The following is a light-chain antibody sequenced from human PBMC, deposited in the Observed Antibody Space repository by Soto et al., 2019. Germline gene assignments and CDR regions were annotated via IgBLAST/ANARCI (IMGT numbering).Light chain of an antibody. J-gene: IGKJ3*01. V-gene: IGKV2D-29*01. CDR1: QSLLHTDGKTY. CDR2: EVS. CDR3: LQTLQPIFS. Sequence: DIVMTQTPLSLSVTPGQTATISCKSSQSLLHTDGKTYLHWYMQRPGQTPRLLIYEVSTRFSGVSDRFSGSDSKTDFTLKISRVEADDVGVYYCLQTLQPIFSFGPGTKVDF.